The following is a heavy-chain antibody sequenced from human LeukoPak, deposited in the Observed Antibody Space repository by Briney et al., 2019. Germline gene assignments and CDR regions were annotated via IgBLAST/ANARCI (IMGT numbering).Heavy chain of an antibody. CDR3: ARFTPRLSREKFDY. CDR1: GYIFTSYS. CDR2: ISAYNGNT. Sequence: ASVKVSCKASGYIFTSYSIHWVRQAPGQGLEWMGWISAYNGNTKYAQKIQGRVTMTTDTSTSTAYMELRSLRSDDTAVYYCARFTPRLSREKFDYWGQGTLVTVSS. D-gene: IGHD2-15*01. J-gene: IGHJ4*02. V-gene: IGHV1-18*04.